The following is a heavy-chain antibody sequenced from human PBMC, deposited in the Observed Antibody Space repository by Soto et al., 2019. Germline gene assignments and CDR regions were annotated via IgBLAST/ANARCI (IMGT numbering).Heavy chain of an antibody. CDR1: GGTFSSYA. CDR3: ASGYCSSTSCPHNPSYYYYYGMDV. CDR2: IIPIFGTA. D-gene: IGHD2-2*03. V-gene: IGHV1-69*01. Sequence: QVQLVQSGAEVKKPGSSVKVSCKASGGTFSSYAISWVRQAPEQGLEWMGGIIPIFGTANYAQKFQGRVTITADESTSTAYMELSSLRSEDTAVYYCASGYCSSTSCPHNPSYYYYYGMDVWGQGTTVTVSS. J-gene: IGHJ6*02.